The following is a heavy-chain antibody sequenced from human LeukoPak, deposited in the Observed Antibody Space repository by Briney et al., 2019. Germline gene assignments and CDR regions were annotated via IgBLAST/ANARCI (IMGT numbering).Heavy chain of an antibody. J-gene: IGHJ5*02. D-gene: IGHD6-19*01. Sequence: SGGSLRLSCAASGFTFSSYWMHWVRHAPGKGLVWVSRINSDGSSTSYADSVKGRFTISRDNAKNTLYLQMNSLRAEDTAVYYCARDHYSSGWYENWFDPWGQGTLVTVSS. CDR3: ARDHYSSGWYENWFDP. V-gene: IGHV3-74*01. CDR1: GFTFSSYW. CDR2: INSDGSST.